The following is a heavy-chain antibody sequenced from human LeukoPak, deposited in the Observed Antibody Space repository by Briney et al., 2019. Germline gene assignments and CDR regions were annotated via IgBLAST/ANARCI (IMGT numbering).Heavy chain of an antibody. CDR1: GFTFSSYG. J-gene: IGHJ4*02. D-gene: IGHD2-2*02. V-gene: IGHV3-30*02. CDR3: AKDCSSTSCYRNY. CDR2: IRYDGSNK. Sequence: GGSLRLSCAASGFTFSSYGMHWVRQAPGKGLEWVAFIRYDGSNKYYADSVKGRFTISRDNSKNTLYLQMNSLRAEDTAVYYCAKDCSSTSCYRNYWGRGTLVTVSS.